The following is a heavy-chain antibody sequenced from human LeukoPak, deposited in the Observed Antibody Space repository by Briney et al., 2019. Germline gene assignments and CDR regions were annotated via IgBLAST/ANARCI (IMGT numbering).Heavy chain of an antibody. CDR3: AREATGGWYSSYYFDY. D-gene: IGHD6-19*01. J-gene: IGHJ4*02. CDR1: GYTFTGYY. Sequence: ASVKVSCKASGYTFTGYYMHWVRQAPGQGLEWMGWINPNSGGTNYAQKFQGRVTMTTDTSTSTAYMELRSLRSDDTAVYYCAREATGGWYSSYYFDYWGQGTLVTVSS. V-gene: IGHV1-2*02. CDR2: INPNSGGT.